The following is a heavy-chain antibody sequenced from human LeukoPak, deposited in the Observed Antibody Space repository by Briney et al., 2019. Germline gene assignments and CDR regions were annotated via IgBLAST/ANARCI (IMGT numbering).Heavy chain of an antibody. CDR1: GYTFTSYD. Sequence: GASVKVSCKASGYTFTSYDINWVRQAPGQGIEWMGWMNPNSGNTVYAQKFQGRVTITRDTSISTAYMELSSLRSEDTAVYYCARGGYCSSTSCYMRSPFDPWGQGTLVTVSS. CDR3: ARGGYCSSTSCYMRSPFDP. D-gene: IGHD2-2*02. V-gene: IGHV1-8*03. J-gene: IGHJ5*02. CDR2: MNPNSGNT.